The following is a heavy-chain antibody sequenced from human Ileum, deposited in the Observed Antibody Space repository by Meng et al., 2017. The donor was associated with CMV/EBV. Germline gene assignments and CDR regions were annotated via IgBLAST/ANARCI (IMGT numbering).Heavy chain of an antibody. CDR1: GYTFTTYG. CDR3: SREVDYGGYIVLGY. V-gene: IGHV1-18*01. CDR2: ISAFNGNT. Sequence: ASVKVSCKASGYTFTTYGISWVRQAPGQGLEWMGWISAFNGNTRYAQKVQGRVTMTRDTSTSTAYMELRSLRSDDTAVYYCSREVDYGGYIVLGYWGRGTLVTVSS. D-gene: IGHD4-23*01. J-gene: IGHJ4*02.